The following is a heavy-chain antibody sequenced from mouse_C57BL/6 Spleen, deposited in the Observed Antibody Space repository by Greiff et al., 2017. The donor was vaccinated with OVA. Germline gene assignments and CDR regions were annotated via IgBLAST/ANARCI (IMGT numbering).Heavy chain of an antibody. J-gene: IGHJ2*01. D-gene: IGHD4-1*01. CDR3: ARSRTGTDYFDY. V-gene: IGHV1-72*01. CDR1: GYTFTSYW. Sequence: QVQLQQSGAELVKPGASVKLSCKASGYTFTSYWMHWVKQRPGRGLEWIGRIEPNSGGTKYNEKFKSKATLTVDKPSSTAYMQLSRLTSEDSAVYYCARSRTGTDYFDYWGQGTTLTVSS. CDR2: IEPNSGGT.